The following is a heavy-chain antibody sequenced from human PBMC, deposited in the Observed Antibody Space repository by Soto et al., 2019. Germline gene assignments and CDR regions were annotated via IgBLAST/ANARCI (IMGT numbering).Heavy chain of an antibody. CDR1: GFTFSSYA. V-gene: IGHV3-23*01. D-gene: IGHD4-17*01. CDR2: ISGSGGST. CDR3: AKPGYGDPWYFDL. Sequence: EVQLLESGGGLVQPGGSLRLSCAASGFTFSSYAMSWVRQAPGKGLEWVSAISGSGGSTYYADSVKGRFTISRDNSKNTLYLQTNSLRAEDTAVYYCAKPGYGDPWYFDLWGRGTLVTVSS. J-gene: IGHJ2*01.